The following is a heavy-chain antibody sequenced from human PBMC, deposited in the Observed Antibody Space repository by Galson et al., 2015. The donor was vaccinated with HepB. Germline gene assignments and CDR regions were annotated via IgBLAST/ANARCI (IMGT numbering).Heavy chain of an antibody. CDR2: IIPILGIA. J-gene: IGHJ4*02. CDR1: GYTFTGYY. V-gene: IGHV1-69*02. CDR3: ATDGGKMAYFDY. Sequence: SVKVSCKASGYTFTGYYMHWVRQAPGQGLEWMGRIIPILGIANYAQKFQGRVTITADKSTSTAYMELGSLRSEDTAVYYCATDGGKMAYFDYWGQGTLVTVSS. D-gene: IGHD5-24*01.